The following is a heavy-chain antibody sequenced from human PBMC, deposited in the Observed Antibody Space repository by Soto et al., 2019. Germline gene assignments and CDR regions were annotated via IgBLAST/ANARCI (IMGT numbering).Heavy chain of an antibody. J-gene: IGHJ6*02. Sequence: EVQLLESGGGLVQPGGSLRLSCAASGFTFSSYAMSWVRQAPGKGLEWVSSFSGSGDNTDYADSVKGRFTISRDNSKNTLYMQMNSLRAEDTDVYYCAKDRYDILTGYPIQYGMDVWGQGTTVTVSS. CDR3: AKDRYDILTGYPIQYGMDV. CDR2: FSGSGDNT. CDR1: GFTFSSYA. V-gene: IGHV3-23*01. D-gene: IGHD3-9*01.